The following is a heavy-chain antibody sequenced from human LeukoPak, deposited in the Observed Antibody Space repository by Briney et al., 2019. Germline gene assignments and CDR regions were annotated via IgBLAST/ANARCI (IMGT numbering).Heavy chain of an antibody. CDR1: GGSISSYY. CDR2: IYYSGST. J-gene: IGHJ4*02. CDR3: ATSGSYSGREAQFDY. Sequence: SETLSLTCTVSGGSISSYYWSWIRQPPGKGLEWIGYIYYSGSTNYNPSLKSRVTISVDTSKNQFSLKLSSVTAADTAVYCCATSGSYSGREAQFDYWGQGTLVTVSS. D-gene: IGHD1-26*01. V-gene: IGHV4-59*12.